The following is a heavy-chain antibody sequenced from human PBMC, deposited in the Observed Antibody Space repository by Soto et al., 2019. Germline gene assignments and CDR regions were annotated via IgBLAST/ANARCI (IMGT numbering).Heavy chain of an antibody. V-gene: IGHV1-2*04. D-gene: IGHD3-3*01. CDR1: GYTFTGYY. J-gene: IGHJ5*02. Sequence: GASVKVSCKASGYTFTGYYMHWVRQAPGQGLEWMGWINPNSGGTNYAQKFQGWVTMTRDTSISTAYMELSRLRSDDTAVYYCARDRRDYDFWSGSPGEVWFDPWGQGTLVTVSS. CDR2: INPNSGGT. CDR3: ARDRRDYDFWSGSPGEVWFDP.